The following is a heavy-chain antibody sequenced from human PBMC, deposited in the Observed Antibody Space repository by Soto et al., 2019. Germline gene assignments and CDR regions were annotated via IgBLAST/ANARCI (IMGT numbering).Heavy chain of an antibody. J-gene: IGHJ4*02. CDR3: ARAFNYDSSGYYYGASYYFDY. D-gene: IGHD3-22*01. Sequence: QVQLQESGPGLVKPSQTLSLTCTVSGGSISSGGYYWSWIRQHPGKGLEWIGYIYYSGSTYYNPSLKSRVTISVDTSKNQFSLKLSSVTAADTAVYYCARAFNYDSSGYYYGASYYFDYWGQGTLVTVSS. CDR2: IYYSGST. CDR1: GGSISSGGYY. V-gene: IGHV4-31*03.